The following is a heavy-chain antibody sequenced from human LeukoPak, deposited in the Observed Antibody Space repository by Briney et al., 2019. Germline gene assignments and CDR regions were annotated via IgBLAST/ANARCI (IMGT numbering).Heavy chain of an antibody. J-gene: IGHJ3*02. V-gene: IGHV4-4*07. CDR1: GDSLRSYY. CDR3: ARGGGQDAFDI. Sequence: SETLSLTCTVSGDSLRSYYWSLIRQSAGKGLEWIGRINSSGSTNYKPSLKSRVTMSVDTSKNQFSLSLTSVTAADTAVYYCARGGGQDAFDIWGQGPIVPVSS. CDR2: INSSGST.